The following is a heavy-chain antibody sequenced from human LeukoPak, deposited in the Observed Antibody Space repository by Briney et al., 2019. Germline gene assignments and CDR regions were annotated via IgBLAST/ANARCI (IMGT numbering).Heavy chain of an antibody. Sequence: PGRSLRLSCAASGFTFSSYAMHWVRQAPGKGLEWVAVISYDGSNKYYADSVKGRFTISRDNSKNTLYLQMNSLRAEDTAVYYCTGSSGWAPGDYWGQGTLVTVSS. J-gene: IGHJ4*02. CDR1: GFTFSSYA. CDR3: TGSSGWAPGDY. CDR2: ISYDGSNK. D-gene: IGHD6-19*01. V-gene: IGHV3-30*14.